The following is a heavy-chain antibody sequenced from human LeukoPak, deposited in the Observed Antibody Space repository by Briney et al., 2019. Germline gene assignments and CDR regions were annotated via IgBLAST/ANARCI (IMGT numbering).Heavy chain of an antibody. CDR3: AGVIYYTSDAFDI. CDR2: INSDGSTT. V-gene: IGHV3-74*01. Sequence: PGGSLRLSCAASGFTFSSYWMRWVRQAPGKGPVWVSRINSDGSTTNYADSVKGRFTISRDNAKNTLYLQMNSLRVEDTAVYYCAGVIYYTSDAFDIWGQGTMVTVSS. CDR1: GFTFSSYW. D-gene: IGHD3-22*01. J-gene: IGHJ3*02.